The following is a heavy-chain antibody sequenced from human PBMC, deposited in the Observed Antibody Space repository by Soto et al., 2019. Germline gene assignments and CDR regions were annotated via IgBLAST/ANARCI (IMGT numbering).Heavy chain of an antibody. D-gene: IGHD3-16*01. Sequence: GGSLRLSCAASGFTFSTYGMHWVRRAPGKGLEWVAVISYDGSLKHQADSVKGRFTISRDNSKNTLYLQMNSLRAEDTAVYYCAKFDWGRYYFDHWGQGTLVTVSS. CDR1: GFTFSTYG. V-gene: IGHV3-30*18. CDR3: AKFDWGRYYFDH. CDR2: ISYDGSLK. J-gene: IGHJ4*02.